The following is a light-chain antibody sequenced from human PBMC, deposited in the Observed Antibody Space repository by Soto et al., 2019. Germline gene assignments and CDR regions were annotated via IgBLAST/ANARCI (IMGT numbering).Light chain of an antibody. V-gene: IGKV1-5*01. CDR1: QSISTW. CDR3: QQYKTYTT. Sequence: DIQMTQSPSTLSASVGDRVTITCRASQSISTWLVWYQQKPRKAPKVLIYDASSLQSGVPSRFSGHGSGTDFTLTISSLQPDDSAIYYCQQYKTYTTFGQGTKLEIK. J-gene: IGKJ2*01. CDR2: DAS.